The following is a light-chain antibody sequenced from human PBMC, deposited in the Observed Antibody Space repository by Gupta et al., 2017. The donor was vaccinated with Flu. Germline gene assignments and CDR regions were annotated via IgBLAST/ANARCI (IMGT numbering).Light chain of an antibody. Sequence: RGTIYGSGGSSNIRGNVVNWYQHRPGTAPKLLLYSNNQRPSGVPARFSGDKSGTSASLAIRGLQAEDEADYFCASWDDSLNGWVFGGGTKLTVL. J-gene: IGLJ3*02. CDR2: SNN. V-gene: IGLV1-44*01. CDR1: SSNIRGNV. CDR3: ASWDDSLNGWV.